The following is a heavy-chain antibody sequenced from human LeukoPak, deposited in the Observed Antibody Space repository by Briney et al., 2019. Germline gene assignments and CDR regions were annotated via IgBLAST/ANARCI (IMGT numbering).Heavy chain of an antibody. V-gene: IGHV3-30*18. J-gene: IGHJ4*02. CDR1: GFTFSNYA. CDR2: ISYDGSTK. Sequence: PGGSLRLSCAASGFTFSNYAMHWVRRAPGEGLEWVALISYDGSTKHYADSVKGRFTISRDNSKNTLSLQINSLRSEDTAVYYCAKDLHYYGPGSSPQYWGQGTLVTVSS. D-gene: IGHD3-10*01. CDR3: AKDLHYYGPGSSPQY.